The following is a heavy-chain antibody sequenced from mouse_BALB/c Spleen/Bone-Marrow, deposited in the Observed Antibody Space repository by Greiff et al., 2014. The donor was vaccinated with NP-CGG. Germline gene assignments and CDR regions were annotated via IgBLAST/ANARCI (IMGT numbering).Heavy chain of an antibody. V-gene: IGHV1S81*02. CDR2: INPSNGGT. CDR1: DYTFTSYY. J-gene: IGHJ4*01. D-gene: IGHD2-12*01. Sequence: QVHVKQSGAELVKPGASVKLSCKASDYTFTSYYIYWVKQRPGQGLEWIGEINPSNGGTNFNEKFKSKATLTVDKSSSTAYMQLSSLTSEDSAVYYCTRSRRAMDYWGQGTSVTVSS. CDR3: TRSRRAMDY.